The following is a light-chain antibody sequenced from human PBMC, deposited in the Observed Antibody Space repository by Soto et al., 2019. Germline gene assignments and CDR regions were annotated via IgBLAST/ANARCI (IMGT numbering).Light chain of an antibody. J-gene: IGKJ4*01. Sequence: DIQMNQSPSSLSASVGARVTITCQASQDTSNYLNWYQQKPGKAPKLLIYDASNLETGVPARFSGSGSGTDCTFTISSLQPEDIATYDCQQYDNLPTFGGGTKVEIK. V-gene: IGKV1-33*01. CDR1: QDTSNY. CDR2: DAS. CDR3: QQYDNLPT.